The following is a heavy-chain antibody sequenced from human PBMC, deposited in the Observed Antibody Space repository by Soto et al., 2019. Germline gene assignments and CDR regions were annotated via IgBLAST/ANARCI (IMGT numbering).Heavy chain of an antibody. CDR1: GGSISSGGYY. V-gene: IGHV4-31*03. CDR3: ARDTLLTTVTYYYYYGMDV. Sequence: QVQLQESGPGLVKPSQTLSLTCTVSGGSISSGGYYWSWIRQHPGKGLEWIGYIYYSGSTYYNPSLKRRVTISVDTSKNQFSLKLSSVTAADTAVYYCARDTLLTTVTYYYYYGMDVWGQGTTVTVSS. CDR2: IYYSGST. D-gene: IGHD4-17*01. J-gene: IGHJ6*02.